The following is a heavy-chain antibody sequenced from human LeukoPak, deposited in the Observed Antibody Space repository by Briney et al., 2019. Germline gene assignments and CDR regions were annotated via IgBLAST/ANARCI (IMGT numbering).Heavy chain of an antibody. CDR3: ARAYKIRDIVVVPAAISWFDP. D-gene: IGHD2-2*01. J-gene: IGHJ5*02. Sequence: PSETLSLTCAVYGGSFSGYYWSWIRQPPGKGLEWIGEINHSGSTNYNPSLKSRVTISEDTSKNQFSLKLSSVTAADTAVYYCARAYKIRDIVVVPAAISWFDPWGQGTLVTVSS. CDR1: GGSFSGYY. CDR2: INHSGST. V-gene: IGHV4-34*01.